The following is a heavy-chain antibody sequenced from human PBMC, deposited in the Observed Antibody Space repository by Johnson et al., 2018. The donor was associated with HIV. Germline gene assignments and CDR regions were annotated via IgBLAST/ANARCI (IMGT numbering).Heavy chain of an antibody. V-gene: IGHV3-66*02. J-gene: IGHJ3*02. Sequence: VQLVESGGGVVQPGRSLRLSCAASGFTVSSNYMSWVRQAPGNGLEWVSVIYSGGNTYYADSVKGRFTISRDNSNNTLYLQMNSLRVEDTAVYYCARERVRRRQWLVRSDHDAFNIWGQGTMVTVSS. D-gene: IGHD6-19*01. CDR1: GFTVSSNY. CDR2: IYSGGNT. CDR3: ARERVRRRQWLVRSDHDAFNI.